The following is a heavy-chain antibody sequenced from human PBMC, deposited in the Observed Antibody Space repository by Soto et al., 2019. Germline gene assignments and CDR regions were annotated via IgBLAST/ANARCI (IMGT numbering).Heavy chain of an antibody. V-gene: IGHV3-66*01. CDR2: IHPGGSK. CDR3: ATGMDNAKIHH. CDR1: GFTVSNNY. D-gene: IGHD2-8*01. J-gene: IGHJ1*01. Sequence: EVRLAESGGGLVQPGGSLRLSCAASGFTVSNNYMTWVRQAPGKGLEWVSFIHPGGSKYYADSVRGRFTTSRDNSDNTVSLQTNSLRAEDTALYYCATGMDNAKIHHWGQGTLVTVSS.